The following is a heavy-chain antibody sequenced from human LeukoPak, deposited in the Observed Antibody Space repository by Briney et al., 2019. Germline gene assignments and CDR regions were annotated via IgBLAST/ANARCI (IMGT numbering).Heavy chain of an antibody. D-gene: IGHD1-26*01. CDR2: INWNGGST. Sequence: TGGSLRLSCAAPGFTFVEYGMSWVRQAPGKGLEWVSGINWNGGSTGYADSVKGRFTISRDNAKNSLYLQMNSLRDEDTALYYCARVTLVGAFDIWGQGAMVTVSS. V-gene: IGHV3-20*04. J-gene: IGHJ3*02. CDR3: ARVTLVGAFDI. CDR1: GFTFVEYG.